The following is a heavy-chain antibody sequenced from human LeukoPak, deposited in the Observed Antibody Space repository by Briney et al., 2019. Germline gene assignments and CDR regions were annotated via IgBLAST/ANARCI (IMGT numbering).Heavy chain of an antibody. Sequence: SETLSLTCAVYGGSFSGYYWSWIRQPPGKGLEWIGEINHSGSTNYNPSLKSRVTISVDTSKNQFSLKLSSVTAADTAVYYCARAVDRLLWFGELSDLLDPWGQGTLVTASS. J-gene: IGHJ5*02. CDR3: ARAVDRLLWFGELSDLLDP. CDR1: GGSFSGYY. CDR2: INHSGST. D-gene: IGHD3-10*01. V-gene: IGHV4-34*01.